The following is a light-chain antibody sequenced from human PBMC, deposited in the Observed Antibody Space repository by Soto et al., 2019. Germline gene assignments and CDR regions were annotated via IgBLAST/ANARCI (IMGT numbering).Light chain of an antibody. V-gene: IGKV1-39*01. J-gene: IGKJ4*01. CDR3: QQGSSSPLT. Sequence: DIQMTQSPSSLSASVGDRVTITCRASQTISTYLNWYQQRPGEAPKVLIYAASSLQSGVPSRFSGSGSGTEFTLTISGLQPEDFGTYYCQQGSSSPLTFCGGTRVEI. CDR2: AAS. CDR1: QTISTY.